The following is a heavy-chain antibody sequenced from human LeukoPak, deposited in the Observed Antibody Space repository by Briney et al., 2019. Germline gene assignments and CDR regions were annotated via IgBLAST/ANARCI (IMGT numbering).Heavy chain of an antibody. D-gene: IGHD3-3*01. J-gene: IGHJ6*03. CDR2: IKQDGSEK. V-gene: IGHV3-7*01. Sequence: GGSLRLSCAASGFTFSSYWMSWVRQAPGKGLEWVANIKQDGSEKYYVDSVKGRFIISRDNAKNSLYLQMNSLRAEDTAVYYCASAQRRLVEWYPYYYYYYMDVWGKGTTVTVSS. CDR3: ASAQRRLVEWYPYYYYYYMDV. CDR1: GFTFSSYW.